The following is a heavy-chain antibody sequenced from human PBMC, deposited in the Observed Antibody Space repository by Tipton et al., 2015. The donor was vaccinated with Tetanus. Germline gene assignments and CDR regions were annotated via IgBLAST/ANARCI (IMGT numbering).Heavy chain of an antibody. CDR3: ARFGRYSGYDLTDDY. CDR2: MNPDSGNT. Sequence: QVQLVQSGAEVKKPGASVKVSCKASGHTFTSYDINWVRQATGQGLEWMGWMNPDSGNTGYAQKFQGRVTMTRNTSISTAYMELSSLRSEDTAVYYCARFGRYSGYDLTDDYWGQGTLVTVSS. CDR1: GHTFTSYD. V-gene: IGHV1-8*01. J-gene: IGHJ4*02. D-gene: IGHD5-12*01.